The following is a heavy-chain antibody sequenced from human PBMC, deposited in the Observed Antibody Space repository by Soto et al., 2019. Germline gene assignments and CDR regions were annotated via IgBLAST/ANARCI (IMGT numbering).Heavy chain of an antibody. CDR2: IRSKANTYAT. J-gene: IGHJ4*02. CDR1: GFTFSGSV. CDR3: ARGVYDFWSGHPKGLDY. Sequence: EVQLVESGGGLVQPGGSLKLSCAASGFTFSGSVMHWVRQASGKGLEWVGRIRSKANTYATAYAVSVKGRFTISRDDSRNTAYLQMNSLKTEDTAGYYCARGVYDFWSGHPKGLDYWGQGTVVTVSS. V-gene: IGHV3-73*02. D-gene: IGHD3-3*01.